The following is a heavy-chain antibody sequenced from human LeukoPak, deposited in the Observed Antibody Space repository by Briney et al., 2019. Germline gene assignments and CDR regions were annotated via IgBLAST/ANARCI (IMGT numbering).Heavy chain of an antibody. Sequence: PSETLSLTCTVSGGSISSSDYYWAWIRQPPGKGLEWIGSIYYGGSTYYNPSLKSRVTMSVDTSKNQFSLKLSSVTAADTAVYYCARGRSYCSSTSCYVGYYYYYYMDVWGKGTTVTVSS. D-gene: IGHD2-2*01. CDR1: GGSISSSDYY. CDR2: IYYGGST. J-gene: IGHJ6*03. V-gene: IGHV4-39*07. CDR3: ARGRSYCSSTSCYVGYYYYYYMDV.